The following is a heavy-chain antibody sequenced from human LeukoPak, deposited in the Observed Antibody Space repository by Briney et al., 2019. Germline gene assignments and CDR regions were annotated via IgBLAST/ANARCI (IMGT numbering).Heavy chain of an antibody. CDR1: GDSVSSNSAT. D-gene: IGHD1-1*01. CDR3: ARSTVSYFDY. V-gene: IGHV6-1*01. J-gene: IGHJ4*02. Sequence: SQTLSLTCAISGDSVSSNSATWNWIRQSPSRGLEWLGRTYYRSEWYHDYAVSVKSRIIINPDTSKNQFSLHLNSVTPEDTAVYYCARSTVSYFDYWVQGTLVTASS. CDR2: TYYRSEWYH.